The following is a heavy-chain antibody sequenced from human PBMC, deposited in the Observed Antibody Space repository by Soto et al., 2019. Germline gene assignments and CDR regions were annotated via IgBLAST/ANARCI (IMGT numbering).Heavy chain of an antibody. CDR3: ATELVIGWFDP. V-gene: IGHV1-18*01. J-gene: IGHJ5*02. CDR2: ISTNNGNT. Sequence: QVQLVQSGAEVKKPVDSVSVSCKASGYKLINYGISWVRQAPGQGLEWMGWISTNNGNTNYGQKFQGRMSMTTDTSTSTAYMELRSLRSDDTAIYYCATELVIGWFDPWGPGTQVTVSS. CDR1: GYKLINYG. D-gene: IGHD1-26*01.